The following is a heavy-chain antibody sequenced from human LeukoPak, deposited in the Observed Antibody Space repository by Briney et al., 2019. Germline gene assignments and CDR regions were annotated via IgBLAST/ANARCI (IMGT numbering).Heavy chain of an antibody. CDR3: AKSDLRLWLQGDAFDI. Sequence: PGGSLRLSCAASGFTFSSYAMSWVRQAPGKGLEWVSAISGSGGSTYYADSVKGRFTISRDNSENTLYLQMNSLRAEDTAVYYCAKSDLRLWLQGDAFDIWGQGTMVTVSS. J-gene: IGHJ3*02. D-gene: IGHD5-24*01. V-gene: IGHV3-23*01. CDR1: GFTFSSYA. CDR2: ISGSGGST.